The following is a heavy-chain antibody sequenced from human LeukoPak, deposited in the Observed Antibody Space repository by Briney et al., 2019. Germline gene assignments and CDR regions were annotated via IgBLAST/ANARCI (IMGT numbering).Heavy chain of an antibody. V-gene: IGHV4-59*12. J-gene: IGHJ4*02. CDR1: GGSISSYY. CDR2: IYYSGST. CDR3: ARGPYSSSWQTEYYFDY. Sequence: PSETLSLTCTVSGGSISSYYWSWIRQPPGKGLEWIGYIYYSGSTNYNPSLKSRVTISVDTSKNQFSLKLSSVTAADTAVYYCARGPYSSSWQTEYYFDYWGQGTLVTVSS. D-gene: IGHD6-13*01.